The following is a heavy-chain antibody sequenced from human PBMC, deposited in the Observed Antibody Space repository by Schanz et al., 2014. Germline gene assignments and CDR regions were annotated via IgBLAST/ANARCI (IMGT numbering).Heavy chain of an antibody. CDR3: ASSSYRLLSYYYAMDV. CDR2: ISSRGTTI. V-gene: IGHV3-11*01. J-gene: IGHJ6*02. D-gene: IGHD1-26*01. CDR1: GFTFSDYY. Sequence: VQLVESGGGLVKPGGSLRLSCAASGFTFSDYYMSWIRQAPGKGLECISYISSRGTTIYYADSVKGRFTISRDNAENSLYLQMSSLRAEDTAVYYCASSSYRLLSYYYAMDVWGQGTTVTVSS.